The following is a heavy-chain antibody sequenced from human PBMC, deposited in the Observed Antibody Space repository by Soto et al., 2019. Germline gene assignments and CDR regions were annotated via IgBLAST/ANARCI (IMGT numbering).Heavy chain of an antibody. D-gene: IGHD1-26*01. CDR2: ISGSGGST. Sequence: GGSLRLSCAGSGFTFSNYAMSWVRQAPGKGLAWVSAISGSGGSTYYADSVKGRFTISRDNSKNTLYLQMNSLKAEDTALYYCAKVPVGATGRFDYWGQGTLVTVSS. CDR3: AKVPVGATGRFDY. V-gene: IGHV3-23*01. CDR1: GFTFSNYA. J-gene: IGHJ4*02.